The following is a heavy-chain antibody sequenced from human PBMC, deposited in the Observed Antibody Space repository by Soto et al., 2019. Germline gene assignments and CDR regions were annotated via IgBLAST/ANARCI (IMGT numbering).Heavy chain of an antibody. V-gene: IGHV5-51*01. CDR2: IYPGDSDT. CDR1: GYSFTSYW. Sequence: HGESLKISCKGSGYSFTSYWIGWVRQMPGKGLEWMGIIYPGDSDTRYSPSFQGQVTISVDKSISTAYLQWSSLKASDTAMYYCATQMATEDYYYYYGMDVWGQGTTVTV. J-gene: IGHJ6*02. D-gene: IGHD5-12*01. CDR3: ATQMATEDYYYYYGMDV.